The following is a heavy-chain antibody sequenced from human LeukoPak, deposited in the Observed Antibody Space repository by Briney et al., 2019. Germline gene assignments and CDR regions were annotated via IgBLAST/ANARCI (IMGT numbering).Heavy chain of an antibody. V-gene: IGHV3-30-3*01. CDR2: ISYDGSNK. Sequence: GGSLRLSCAASGFTFSSYAMHWVRQAPGKGLEWVAVISYDGSNKYYADSVKGRFTISRDNSKNTLYLQMNSLRAEDTAVYYCARDYSGGFGELSEWGQGTLVTVSS. J-gene: IGHJ4*02. D-gene: IGHD3-10*01. CDR3: ARDYSGGFGELSE. CDR1: GFTFSSYA.